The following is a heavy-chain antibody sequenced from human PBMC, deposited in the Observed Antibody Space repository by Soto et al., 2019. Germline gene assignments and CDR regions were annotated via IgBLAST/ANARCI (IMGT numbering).Heavy chain of an antibody. D-gene: IGHD3-22*01. CDR1: GGSFNRHT. CDR3: ARGWGYDSTDYYYAY. V-gene: IGHV1-69*18. Sequence: QVQLVQSGAEVRKPGSSVRVSCKASGGSFNRHTISWVRQAPGQGLEWMGRIIPIFGTANHAQKFQGRVTIIADEYTSTVYMELSSLRSDDTAIYYCARGWGYDSTDYYYAYWGQGTLVIVSS. CDR2: IIPIFGTA. J-gene: IGHJ4*02.